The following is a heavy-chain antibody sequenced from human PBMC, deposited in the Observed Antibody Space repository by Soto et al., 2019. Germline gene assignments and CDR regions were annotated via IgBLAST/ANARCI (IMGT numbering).Heavy chain of an antibody. CDR3: AMLSRSTNRYYYYYMDV. CDR2: ISSSSSTI. D-gene: IGHD2-2*01. CDR1: GFTFSSYS. V-gene: IGHV3-48*01. J-gene: IGHJ6*03. Sequence: PGGSLRLSCAASGFTFSSYSMNWVRQAPGKGLEWVSYISSSSSTIYYADSVKGRFTISRDNAKNSLYLQMNSLRAEDTAVYYCAMLSRSTNRYYYYYMDVWGKGTTVTVSS.